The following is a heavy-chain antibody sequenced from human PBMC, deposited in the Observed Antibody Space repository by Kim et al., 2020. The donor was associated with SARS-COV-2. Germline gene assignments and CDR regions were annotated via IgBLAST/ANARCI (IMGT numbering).Heavy chain of an antibody. J-gene: IGHJ4*02. V-gene: IGHV3-33*01. CDR3: ARVLISGWYPRLDY. CDR2: IWYDGSNK. Sequence: GGSLRLSCAASGFTFSSYGMHWVRQAPGKGLEWVAVIWYDGSNKYYADSVKGRFTISRDNSKNTLYLQMNSLRAEDTAVYYCARVLISGWYPRLDYWGQGTLVTVSS. CDR1: GFTFSSYG. D-gene: IGHD6-19*01.